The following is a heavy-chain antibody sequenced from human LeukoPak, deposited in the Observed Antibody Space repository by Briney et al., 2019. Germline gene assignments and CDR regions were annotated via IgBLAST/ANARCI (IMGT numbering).Heavy chain of an antibody. D-gene: IGHD2-2*01. CDR3: ARVGYCSSTSCYYGGRGAAFDI. Sequence: PGGSLRLSCAASGFTFSSYWMSWVRQAPGKGLEWVANIKQDGSEKYYVDSVKGRFTISRDNAKNSLYLQMNSLRAEDTAVYYCARVGYCSSTSCYYGGRGAAFDIWGQGTMVTVSS. J-gene: IGHJ3*02. CDR1: GFTFSSYW. V-gene: IGHV3-7*01. CDR2: IKQDGSEK.